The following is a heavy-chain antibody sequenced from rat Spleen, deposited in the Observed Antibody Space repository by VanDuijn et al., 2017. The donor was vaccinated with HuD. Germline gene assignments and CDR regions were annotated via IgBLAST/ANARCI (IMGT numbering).Heavy chain of an antibody. V-gene: IGHV5S14*01. D-gene: IGHD1-1*01. Sequence: EVQLVESGGGLVQSGRSLKLSCAVSGFTFNNYGMAWVRQTPTKGLEWVASISTGGGNTYYRDSVKGRFTISRDNAKNSQYLQMDSLRSEDTATYYWARHPITTVSYYFDYWGQGVMVTVSS. J-gene: IGHJ2*01. CDR1: GFTFNNYG. CDR3: ARHPITTVSYYFDY. CDR2: ISTGGGNT.